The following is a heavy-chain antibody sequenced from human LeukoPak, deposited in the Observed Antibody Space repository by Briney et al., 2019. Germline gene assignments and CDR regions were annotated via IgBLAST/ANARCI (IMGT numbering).Heavy chain of an antibody. Sequence: GGSLRLSCAASGFTFSSYGMSWVRQAPGKGLEWVSAISGSGGSTYYADSVKGRFTISRDNSKNTLYLQMNSLRAEDTAVYYCAKDWEDSSGYYTFFDYWGQGTLVTVSS. CDR2: ISGSGGST. CDR3: AKDWEDSSGYYTFFDY. V-gene: IGHV3-23*01. CDR1: GFTFSSYG. J-gene: IGHJ4*02. D-gene: IGHD3-22*01.